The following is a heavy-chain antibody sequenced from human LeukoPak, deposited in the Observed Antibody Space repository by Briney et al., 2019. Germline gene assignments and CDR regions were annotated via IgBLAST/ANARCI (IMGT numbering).Heavy chain of an antibody. CDR1: GGSFRVYY. V-gene: IGHV4-34*01. CDR3: VRQRYSGSWYPAGYFDL. CDR2: INQRGSN. D-gene: IGHD6-13*01. J-gene: IGHJ2*01. Sequence: ADTLSLMCGLYGGSFRVYYWRWTRQPPGGGREWLGEINQRGSNNYNPSLKSLVTISVDTSKNQFSLKLSAVTAADTAVYYCVRQRYSGSWYPAGYFDLWGRGTLVTVSS.